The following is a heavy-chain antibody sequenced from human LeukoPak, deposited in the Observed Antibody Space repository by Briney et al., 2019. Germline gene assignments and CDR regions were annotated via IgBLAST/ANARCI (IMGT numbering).Heavy chain of an antibody. V-gene: IGHV4-34*01. J-gene: IGHJ4*02. Sequence: SETLSLTCAVYGGSFSGYYWSRIRQPPGKGLEWIGEINHSGSTNYNPSLKSRVTISVDTSKNQFSLKLSFVTAADTAVYYCARGYSGYDHNPVFLYWGQGTLVTVSS. CDR3: ARGYSGYDHNPVFLY. D-gene: IGHD5-12*01. CDR2: INHSGST. CDR1: GGSFSGYY.